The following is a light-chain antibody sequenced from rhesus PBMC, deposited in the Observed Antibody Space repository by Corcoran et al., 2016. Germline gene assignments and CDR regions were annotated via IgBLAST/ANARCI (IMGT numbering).Light chain of an antibody. CDR2: LGS. Sequence: DIVMTQTPLSLPVTPGEPASISCRSSQSLLDSDGYTHLHWYLQTPGQSPQLLSYLGSNRASGVPERFSGRGSGNDVTLKISRVEAEDVGVYYCMQTLQTPFTFGPGTKLDIK. CDR3: MQTLQTPFT. J-gene: IGKJ3*01. V-gene: IGKV2-78*01. CDR1: QSLLDSDGYTH.